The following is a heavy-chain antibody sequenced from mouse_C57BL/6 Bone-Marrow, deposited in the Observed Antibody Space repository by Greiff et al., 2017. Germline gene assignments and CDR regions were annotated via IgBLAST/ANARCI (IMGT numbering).Heavy chain of an antibody. Sequence: EVQLQQSGPELVKPGASVKISCKASGYTFTDYYMNWVKQSPGKSLEWIGDINPNNGGTSYNQTFKGKATLTVDKSSSPAYMELRSLTAEDSAVYYCASFNWAWFAYWGQGTLVTVSA. CDR2: INPNNGGT. CDR1: GYTFTDYY. J-gene: IGHJ3*01. V-gene: IGHV1-26*01. CDR3: ASFNWAWFAY. D-gene: IGHD4-1*02.